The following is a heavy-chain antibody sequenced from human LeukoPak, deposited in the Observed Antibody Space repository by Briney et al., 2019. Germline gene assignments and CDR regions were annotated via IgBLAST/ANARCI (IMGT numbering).Heavy chain of an antibody. CDR3: ARQGGVLKAAAATFFDS. CDR2: VYSTGTT. V-gene: IGHV4-59*01. CDR1: GGSIIDYY. Sequence: SETLSLTCTVSGGSIIDYYWSWIRQPPGKGLEWLGYVYSTGTTKYNPSLESRVRISIDTSKNQFSLRLESMTAADTAVYYCARQGGVLKAAAATFFDSWGQGTPVAVIS. J-gene: IGHJ4*02. D-gene: IGHD6-25*01.